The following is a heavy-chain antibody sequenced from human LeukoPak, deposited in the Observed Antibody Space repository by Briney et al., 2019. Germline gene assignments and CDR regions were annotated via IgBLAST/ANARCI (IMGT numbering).Heavy chain of an antibody. D-gene: IGHD2-15*01. V-gene: IGHV3-74*01. CDR2: IKSDGST. Sequence: GGSLRLSCAASGFTFSTYWMHWVRQAPGKGLVWVSRIKSDGSTNYADSVKGRFTISRDNSKNTLYLQMNSLRAEDTAVYYCAKGGRLSYYYYYYMDVWGKGTTVTVSS. CDR3: AKGGRLSYYYYYYMDV. CDR1: GFTFSTYW. J-gene: IGHJ6*03.